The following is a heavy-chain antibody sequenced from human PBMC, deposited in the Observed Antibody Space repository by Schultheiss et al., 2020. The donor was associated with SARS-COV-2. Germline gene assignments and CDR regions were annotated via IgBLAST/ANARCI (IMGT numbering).Heavy chain of an antibody. CDR1: GFTFSSYS. J-gene: IGHJ6*03. D-gene: IGHD5-12*01. CDR2: ISSSSSTI. CDR3: ARRSGYDSYYYYYYMDV. V-gene: IGHV3-48*01. Sequence: GGSLRLSCAASGFTFSSYSMNWVRQAPGKGLEWVSYISSSSSTIYYADSVKGRFTISRDNAKNSLYLQMNSLRAEDTAVYYCARRSGYDSYYYYYYMDVWGQGTTVTVSS.